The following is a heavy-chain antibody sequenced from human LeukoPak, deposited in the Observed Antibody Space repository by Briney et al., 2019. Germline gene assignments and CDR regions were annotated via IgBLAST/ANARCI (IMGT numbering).Heavy chain of an antibody. CDR1: GFSLTTDEVG. J-gene: IGHJ4*02. CDR3: AYQVYSSGWHPFAY. D-gene: IGHD6-25*01. CDR2: HYWNGNK. V-gene: IGHV2-5*01. Sequence: SGPTLVEPTQTLTLTCTFSGFSLTTDEVGVGWIRQPPGKALEWLAPHYWNGNKFYSPSLQSRLTITKDTSKNQVALTMTNVDPVDTATYYCAYQVYSSGWHPFAYWGQGTLVTVSS.